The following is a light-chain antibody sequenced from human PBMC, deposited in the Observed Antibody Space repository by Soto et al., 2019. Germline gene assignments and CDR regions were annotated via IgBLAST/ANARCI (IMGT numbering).Light chain of an antibody. V-gene: IGKV1-5*03. Sequence: DIQMTQSPSTLSASVGDRVTITCRASQSISIWLAWYQQKPGKAPKLLNYKASSLESGVPSRFSGRGSGTDFTLTISSLQPDEFATYYCQQYNSYWTLGQGNTVEVK. CDR2: KAS. J-gene: IGKJ1*01. CDR3: QQYNSYWT. CDR1: QSISIW.